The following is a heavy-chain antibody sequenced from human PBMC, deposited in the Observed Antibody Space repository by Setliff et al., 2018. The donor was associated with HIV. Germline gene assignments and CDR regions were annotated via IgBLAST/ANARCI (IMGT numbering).Heavy chain of an antibody. CDR2: IYYSGTT. CDR3: ARETYYYDNPQYYYYYMDV. J-gene: IGHJ6*03. Sequence: SETLSLTCTVSGGSISSSSYFWGWIRQPPGKGLEWIGSIYYSGTTYYSPSLKSRIDISVDKSKNQFSLKLRSVTATDTAVYYCARETYYYDNPQYYYYYMDVWGKGTTVTVSS. D-gene: IGHD3-22*01. V-gene: IGHV4-39*01. CDR1: GGSISSSSYF.